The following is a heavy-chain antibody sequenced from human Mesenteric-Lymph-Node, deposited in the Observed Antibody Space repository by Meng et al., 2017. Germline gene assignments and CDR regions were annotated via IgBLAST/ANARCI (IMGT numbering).Heavy chain of an antibody. J-gene: IGHJ5*02. Sequence: QVHVQASSPGLGKPSGTLSLTCAVSGGSISSSNWWSWVRQPPGKGLEWVGEIYHSGSTNYNPSLKSRVTISVDKSKNQFSLKLSSVTAADTAVYYCARVAAAGNEWFDPWGQGTLVTVSS. V-gene: IGHV4-4*02. CDR2: IYHSGST. CDR1: GGSISSSNW. CDR3: ARVAAAGNEWFDP. D-gene: IGHD6-13*01.